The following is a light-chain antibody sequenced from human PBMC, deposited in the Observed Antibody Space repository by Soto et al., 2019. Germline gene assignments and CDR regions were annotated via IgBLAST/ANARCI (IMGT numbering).Light chain of an antibody. CDR3: QHHANWPLT. J-gene: IGKJ4*01. CDR1: QSVTIK. Sequence: EIVLTQSPAILSLSPGERATLYCRASQSVTIKLAWYQQKPGQPPRLLIYDASTRATGTPARFSGSGSGTDFTLSISSLEPEDFAFYFCQHHANWPLTFGGGTKVEI. V-gene: IGKV3-11*01. CDR2: DAS.